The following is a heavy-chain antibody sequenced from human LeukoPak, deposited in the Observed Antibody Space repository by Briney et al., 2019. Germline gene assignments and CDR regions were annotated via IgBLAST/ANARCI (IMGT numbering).Heavy chain of an antibody. CDR2: ISYDGSNK. J-gene: IGHJ4*02. D-gene: IGHD2-15*01. Sequence: GGSLRLSCAASGFTFSSYGMHWVRQAPGKGLEWVAVISYDGSNKYYADSVKGRFTISRDNSKNTLYLQMNSLRAEDTAVYYCAKDAQLGYCSGGSCPGPVYWGQGTLVTVSS. CDR1: GFTFSSYG. V-gene: IGHV3-30*18. CDR3: AKDAQLGYCSGGSCPGPVY.